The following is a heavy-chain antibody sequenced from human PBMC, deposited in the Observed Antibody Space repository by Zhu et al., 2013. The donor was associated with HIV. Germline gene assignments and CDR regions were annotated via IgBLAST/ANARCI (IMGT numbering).Heavy chain of an antibody. D-gene: IGHD3-16*01. V-gene: IGHV1-2*02. CDR2: INPNSGNT. J-gene: IGHJ3*02. CDR1: GYTFSGHY. Sequence: QVQWCSLGREWVSLGSVTVSCKASGYTFSGHYLHWVRQAPGQGLEWTGWINPNSGNTNFAQKFQGRLLMTRDTSITTAYMQLSRLQSDDTAVYFCASDLWGKAFDIWGHGTMVTVSS. CDR3: ASDLWGKAFDI.